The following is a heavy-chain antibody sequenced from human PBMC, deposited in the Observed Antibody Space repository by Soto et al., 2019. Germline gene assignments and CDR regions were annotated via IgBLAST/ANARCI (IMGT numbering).Heavy chain of an antibody. CDR1: GGTFSSYA. V-gene: IGHV1-69*12. CDR2: IIPIFGTA. D-gene: IGHD3-22*01. J-gene: IGHJ4*02. CDR3: ARSRANYYDTSGYYYSTFDY. Sequence: QVQLVQSGAEVKKPGSSVKVSCKASGGTFSSYAICWVRQAPGQGLEWMGGIIPIFGTASYAQKLQGRVTITADESTSTAYMELSSLRSEDTAVYYCARSRANYYDTSGYYYSTFDYWGQGTLVTVSS.